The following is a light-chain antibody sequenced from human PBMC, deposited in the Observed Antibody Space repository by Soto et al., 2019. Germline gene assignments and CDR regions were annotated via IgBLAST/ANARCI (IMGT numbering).Light chain of an antibody. CDR3: QAYDSSFVVV. CDR2: EDN. J-gene: IGLJ2*01. CDR1: SDSIASSY. Sequence: NFMLTQPHSVSESPGKTVTISCTRSSDSIASSYVQWYQQRPGSAPTTVIYEDNQRPSGVPDRFSGSIDRSSNSASLTISGLKTEDEADYYCQAYDSSFVVVFGGGTKLTVL. V-gene: IGLV6-57*04.